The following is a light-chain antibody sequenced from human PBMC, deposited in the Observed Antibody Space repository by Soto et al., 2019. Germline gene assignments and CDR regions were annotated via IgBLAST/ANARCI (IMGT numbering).Light chain of an antibody. J-gene: IGLJ3*02. Sequence: QSVLTQPASVSGSPGQSITISCTGTSSDVGGYNYVSWFQQHPGKAPKLKIYEVSNRPSGVSNRFSGPKSGYTASLTISELQAEDEADYYCTSFASSSTWVFGGGTKVTVL. CDR3: TSFASSSTWV. CDR1: SSDVGGYNY. V-gene: IGLV2-14*03. CDR2: EVS.